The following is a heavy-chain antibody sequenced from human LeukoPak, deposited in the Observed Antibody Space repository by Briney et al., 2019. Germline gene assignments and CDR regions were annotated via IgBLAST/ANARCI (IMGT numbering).Heavy chain of an antibody. V-gene: IGHV3-33*08. CDR1: GFNFGTYW. D-gene: IGHD2-2*01. CDR2: IWDDGSNK. Sequence: GGSLRLSCAASGFNFGTYWMSWVRQAPGKGLEWVAAIWDDGSNKYYADSVKGRFTISRDNSKNTLYLQMNSLRAEDTAVYYCARGQRDCSSTSCWGYYMDVWGKGTTVTVSS. CDR3: ARGQRDCSSTSCWGYYMDV. J-gene: IGHJ6*03.